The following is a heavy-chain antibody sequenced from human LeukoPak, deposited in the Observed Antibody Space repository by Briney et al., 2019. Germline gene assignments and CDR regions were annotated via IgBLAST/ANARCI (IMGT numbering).Heavy chain of an antibody. CDR1: GFTFTSSA. J-gene: IGHJ6*02. V-gene: IGHV1-58*02. CDR2: IVVGSGNT. Sequence: EASVKVSCKASGFTFTSSAMQWVRQARGQRLEWIGWIVVGSGNTNYAQKFQERVTITRDMSTSTAYMELSSLRSEDTAVYYCAREMITMVETEYYYYGMDVWGQGTTVTVSS. D-gene: IGHD3-10*01. CDR3: AREMITMVETEYYYYGMDV.